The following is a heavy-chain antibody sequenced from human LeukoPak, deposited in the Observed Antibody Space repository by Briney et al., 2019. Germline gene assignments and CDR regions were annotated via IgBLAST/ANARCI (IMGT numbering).Heavy chain of an antibody. CDR2: IYHSGST. D-gene: IGHD2-2*02. V-gene: IGHV4-4*02. J-gene: IGHJ6*03. CDR1: GGSISSSNW. Sequence: SGTLSLTCAVSGGSISSSNWWSWVRQPPGKGLEWIGEIYHSGSTNYNPSLKSRVTISVDKSKNQFSLKLSSVTAADTAVYYCASRIPQYCSSTSCYTRDYYYYYMDVWGKGTTVTVSS. CDR3: ASRIPQYCSSTSCYTRDYYYYYMDV.